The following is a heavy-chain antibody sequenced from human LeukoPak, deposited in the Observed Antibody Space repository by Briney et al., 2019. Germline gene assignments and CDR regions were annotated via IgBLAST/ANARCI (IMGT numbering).Heavy chain of an antibody. CDR2: ISDSGGRT. D-gene: IGHD3-3*01. J-gene: IGHJ4*02. CDR3: AKAPPPDFWTSANYYFDY. CDR1: GFTFSSFS. Sequence: GGSLRLSCAASGFTFSSFSLYWVRQAPGKGLEWVSSISDSGGRTYYADSVKGRFTISRDNSKNTLYLQMNSLRAEDTAVYYCAKAPPPDFWTSANYYFDYWGQGTLVTVSS. V-gene: IGHV3-23*01.